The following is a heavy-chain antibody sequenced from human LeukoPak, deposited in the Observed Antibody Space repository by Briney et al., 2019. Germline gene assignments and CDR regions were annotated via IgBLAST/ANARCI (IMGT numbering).Heavy chain of an antibody. Sequence: PGESLTLSCAASGFTFSRYAIHWVRQTTGRGLEWVSSISGTRNFIFYAESLKGRFTISRDNANNSVYLQMDTLRAEDTAVYYCARVINGYIDYWGQGTLVTVSS. J-gene: IGHJ4*02. D-gene: IGHD2-8*01. V-gene: IGHV3-21*06. CDR2: ISGTRNFI. CDR1: GFTFSRYA. CDR3: ARVINGYIDY.